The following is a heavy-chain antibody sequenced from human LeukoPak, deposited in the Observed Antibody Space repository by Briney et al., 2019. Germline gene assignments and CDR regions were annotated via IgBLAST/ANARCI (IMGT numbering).Heavy chain of an antibody. V-gene: IGHV3-20*04. CDR1: GFTFSHAW. CDR2: INWNGGST. CDR3: ARAGLYNWNYEGTTYFDF. J-gene: IGHJ4*02. D-gene: IGHD1-7*01. Sequence: SGGSLRLSCAVSGFTFSHAWMSWVRQAPGKGLEWVSGINWNGGSTGYADSVKGRFTISRDNAKNSLYLQMNSLRAEDTALYYCARAGLYNWNYEGTTYFDFWGQGTLVTVSA.